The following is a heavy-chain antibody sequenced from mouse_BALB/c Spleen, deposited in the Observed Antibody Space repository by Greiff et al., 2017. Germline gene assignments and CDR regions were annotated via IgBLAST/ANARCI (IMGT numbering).Heavy chain of an antibody. CDR2: IWGDGST. D-gene: IGHD1-1*01. Sequence: VQLQQSGPGLVAPSQSLSITCTVSGFSLTGYGVNWVRQPPGKGLEWLGMIWGDGSTDYNSALKSRLSISKDNSKSQVFLKMNSLQTDDTARYYCARDGGLRSYWYFDVWGAGTTVTVSS. CDR3: ARDGGLRSYWYFDV. V-gene: IGHV2-6-7*01. J-gene: IGHJ1*01. CDR1: GFSLTGYG.